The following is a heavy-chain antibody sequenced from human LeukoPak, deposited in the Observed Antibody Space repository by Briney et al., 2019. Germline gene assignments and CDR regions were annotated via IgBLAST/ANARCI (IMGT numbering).Heavy chain of an antibody. CDR3: AKVYSGSAGDAFDT. D-gene: IGHD1-26*01. Sequence: GGSLRLSCAASGFTFSSYEMNWVRQAPGKGLEWVSYISSSGSTIYYADSVKGRFTISRDNSKNTLYLQMNSLRAEDTAVYYCAKVYSGSAGDAFDTWGQGTMVTVSS. CDR1: GFTFSSYE. CDR2: ISSSGSTI. V-gene: IGHV3-48*03. J-gene: IGHJ3*02.